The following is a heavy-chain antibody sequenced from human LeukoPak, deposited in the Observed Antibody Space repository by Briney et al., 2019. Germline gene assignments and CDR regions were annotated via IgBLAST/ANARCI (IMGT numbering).Heavy chain of an antibody. CDR1: GYTFTSYG. Sequence: ASVKVSCKTSGYTFTSYGFSWVRQAPEQGLEWMGWISNYDGRTKYAQQFQDRVTMTTDTSTNTAYMELRNLKFDDTAVYYCARDGPSSGWYVDFWGQGTLVTVSS. V-gene: IGHV1-18*01. CDR2: ISNYDGRT. CDR3: ARDGPSSGWYVDF. D-gene: IGHD6-19*01. J-gene: IGHJ4*02.